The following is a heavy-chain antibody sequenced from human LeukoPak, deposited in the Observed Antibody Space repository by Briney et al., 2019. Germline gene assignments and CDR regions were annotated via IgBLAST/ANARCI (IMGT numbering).Heavy chain of an antibody. CDR1: GFTVSSNY. CDR3: ARAAPLQYYFDY. J-gene: IGHJ4*02. CDR2: IYSGGTT. D-gene: IGHD4-11*01. Sequence: GGSLTLSCAASGFTVSSNYMNWVRQAPGKGLEWVSVIYSGGTTYYADSVRGRFTISRDNSKNTLYLQMNSLRAEDTAVYYCARAAPLQYYFDYWGQGALVTVSS. V-gene: IGHV3-66*01.